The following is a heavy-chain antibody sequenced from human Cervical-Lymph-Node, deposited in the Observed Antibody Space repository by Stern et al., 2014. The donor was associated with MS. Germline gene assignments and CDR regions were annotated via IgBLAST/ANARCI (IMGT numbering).Heavy chain of an antibody. CDR1: GYNFGDYW. D-gene: IGHD2-2*01. CDR3: ARHQPAATFAMDV. V-gene: IGHV5-51*01. Sequence: VQLVQSGAEVKKPGESLKISCKGSGYNFGDYWIGWVRQKPGKWLEWMGTIFPADSDSRYSPSFEGQVTISADESISTAFLQSSSLKASDTGIHYCARHQPAATFAMDVWGQGTTVIVSS. J-gene: IGHJ6*02. CDR2: IFPADSDS.